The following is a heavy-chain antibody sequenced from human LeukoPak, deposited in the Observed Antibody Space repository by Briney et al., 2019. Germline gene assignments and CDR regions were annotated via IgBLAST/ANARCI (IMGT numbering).Heavy chain of an antibody. V-gene: IGHV3-21*01. CDR1: GFTFSSYS. J-gene: IGHJ4*02. Sequence: GGSLRLSCAASGFTFSSYSMNWVRQAPGKGLEWVSSISSSSYIYYADSVKGRFTISRDNAKNSLYLQMSSLRAEDTAVYYCARDQPLVPCYDFWSGYYYFDYWGQGTLVTVSS. CDR3: ARDQPLVPCYDFWSGYYYFDY. D-gene: IGHD3-3*01. CDR2: ISSSSYI.